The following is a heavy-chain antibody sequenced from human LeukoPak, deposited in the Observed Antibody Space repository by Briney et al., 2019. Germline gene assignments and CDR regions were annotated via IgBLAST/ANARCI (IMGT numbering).Heavy chain of an antibody. D-gene: IGHD3-9*01. CDR1: GYSITELS. CDR2: FDPGSDEI. J-gene: IGHJ4*02. CDR3: ATGTHYDLLPF. V-gene: IGHV1-24*01. Sequence: GASVKVSCKVSGYSITELSTHWVRQAPGKGLEWMGGFDPGSDEIIYEQKFQDRVTMTEDTSTDTAYMELSSLRSEDTALYYCATGTHYDLLPFWGQGTLVTVSS.